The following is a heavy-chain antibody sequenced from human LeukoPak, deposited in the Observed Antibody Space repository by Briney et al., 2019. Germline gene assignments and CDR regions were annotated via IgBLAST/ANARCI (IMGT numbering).Heavy chain of an antibody. V-gene: IGHV4-34*01. Sequence: PSETLSLTCAVYGGSFSGYYWSWIRQPPGKGLEWIGEINHSGSTNYNPSLKSRVTISVDTSKNQFSLKLSSVTAADTAVYYCARGRTDWRRRTATSRNFDYWGQGTLVIVSS. CDR2: INHSGST. J-gene: IGHJ4*02. CDR1: GGSFSGYY. D-gene: IGHD3-9*01. CDR3: ARGRTDWRRRTATSRNFDY.